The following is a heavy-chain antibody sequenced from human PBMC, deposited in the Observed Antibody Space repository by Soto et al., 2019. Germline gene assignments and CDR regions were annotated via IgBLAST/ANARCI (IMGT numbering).Heavy chain of an antibody. Sequence: GGSLRLSCAASGFTFSSYSMNWVRQAPGKGLEWVSSISSSSSYIYYADSVKGRFTISRDNAKNSLYLQMNSLRAEDTAVYYCARDHLVRYSSGWYDWGQGTLVTVSS. V-gene: IGHV3-21*01. D-gene: IGHD6-19*01. CDR3: ARDHLVRYSSGWYD. CDR1: GFTFSSYS. CDR2: ISSSSSYI. J-gene: IGHJ4*02.